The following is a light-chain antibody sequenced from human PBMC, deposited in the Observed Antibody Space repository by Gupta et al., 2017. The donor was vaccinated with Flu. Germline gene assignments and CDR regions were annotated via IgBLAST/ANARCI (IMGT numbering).Light chain of an antibody. CDR1: QSGSSSY. J-gene: IGKJ2*01. V-gene: IGKV3-20*01. CDR2: GAS. CDR3: QQYGSSLYT. Sequence: ERATLSCRASQSGSSSYLAWYQQKPGQAPRLLIYGASSRATGIPDRFSGSGSGTDFTLTISRLEPEDFAVYYCQQYGSSLYTFGQGTKLEIK.